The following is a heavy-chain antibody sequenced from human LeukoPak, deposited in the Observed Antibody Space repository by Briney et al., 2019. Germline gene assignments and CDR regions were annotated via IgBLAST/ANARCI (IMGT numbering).Heavy chain of an antibody. J-gene: IGHJ4*02. D-gene: IGHD5-12*01. CDR2: ISSSASTI. CDR1: GFTFSSYS. V-gene: IGHV3-48*04. Sequence: GGSLRLSCAASGFTFSSYSMNWVRQAPGKGLEWVSYISSSASTIYYADSVKGRFTISRDNAKNSLYLQMNSLRAEDTAVYYCAREMGGYPFDYWGQGTLVTVSS. CDR3: AREMGGYPFDY.